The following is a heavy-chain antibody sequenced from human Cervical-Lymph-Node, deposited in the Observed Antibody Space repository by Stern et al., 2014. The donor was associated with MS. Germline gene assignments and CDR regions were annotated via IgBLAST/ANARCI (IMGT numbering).Heavy chain of an antibody. CDR3: ASGQRGPEPAYYHYYGFDV. J-gene: IGHJ6*02. CDR1: GDSISTNNW. D-gene: IGHD1-14*01. CDR2: IHHSGST. V-gene: IGHV4-4*02. Sequence: QVQLQESGPGLVKPSGTLSLTCAVSGDSISTNNWWSWVRQPPGKGLEWIGEIHHSGSTNYNPSLKSRVTIAVDKSKNQFSLKLRSVTAADTAVYYCASGQRGPEPAYYHYYGFDVWGQGTTVTVSS.